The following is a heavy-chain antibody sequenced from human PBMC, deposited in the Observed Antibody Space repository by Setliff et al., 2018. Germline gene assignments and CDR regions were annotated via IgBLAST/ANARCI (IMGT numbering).Heavy chain of an antibody. V-gene: IGHV1-2*06. CDR2: INPNSGGT. CDR1: GYTFSGYY. J-gene: IGHJ4*02. D-gene: IGHD6-13*01. CDR3: ARDQGHGITAAGPDF. Sequence: GDSGKVSGKDSGYTFSGYYMHWVRQAHGKGLEWMGRINPNSGGTNYAQKFQGRVTMTCDSSISTAYIELSGLRSDDTAVYFCARDQGHGITAAGPDFWGQGTLVTVSS.